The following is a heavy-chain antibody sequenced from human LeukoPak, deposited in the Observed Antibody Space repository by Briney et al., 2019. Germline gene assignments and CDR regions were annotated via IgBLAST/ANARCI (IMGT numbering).Heavy chain of an antibody. CDR2: IGGGGRDT. Sequence: GGSLRLSCAASGFTFSTYAMSWVRQAPGKGLEWLSPIGGGGRDTFYADSVEGRFTVSRDNSKNTLYLQMSSLRAEDTAVYFCAKNRGANYYNYYMDVWGKGTTVTASS. CDR1: GFTFSTYA. D-gene: IGHD4/OR15-4a*01. J-gene: IGHJ6*03. V-gene: IGHV3-23*01. CDR3: AKNRGANYYNYYMDV.